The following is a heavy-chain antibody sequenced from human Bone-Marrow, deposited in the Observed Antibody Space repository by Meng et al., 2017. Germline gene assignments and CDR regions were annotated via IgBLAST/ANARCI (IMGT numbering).Heavy chain of an antibody. Sequence: GQLVPGKGLEWVGRIKARTDGGTTDYAAPVKGRFTISRDDSKNTLYLQMNSLKTEDTAVYYCTTAGTATYCGGDCYSISPDYWGQGTLVTVSS. D-gene: IGHD2-21*02. J-gene: IGHJ4*02. V-gene: IGHV3-15*01. CDR2: IKARTDGGTT. CDR3: TTAGTATYCGGDCYSISPDY.